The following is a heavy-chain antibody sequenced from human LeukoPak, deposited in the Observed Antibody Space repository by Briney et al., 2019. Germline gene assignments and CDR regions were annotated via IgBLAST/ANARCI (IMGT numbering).Heavy chain of an antibody. D-gene: IGHD5-12*01. CDR3: AKGSANTGYEY. V-gene: IGHV3-23*01. CDR1: GFTFSSYS. J-gene: IGHJ4*02. Sequence: GGSLRLSCAASGFTFSSYSMTWVRQAPGKGLEWVSSITPSAGGTYYADSMKGRFTISKDNSKNTLYLQVNSLRADDAALYYCAKGSANTGYEYWGQGTLVTVSS. CDR2: ITPSAGGT.